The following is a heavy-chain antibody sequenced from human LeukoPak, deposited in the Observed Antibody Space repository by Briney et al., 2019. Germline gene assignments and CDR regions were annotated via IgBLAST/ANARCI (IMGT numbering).Heavy chain of an antibody. J-gene: IGHJ6*03. D-gene: IGHD5-18*01. CDR2: IYYSGST. V-gene: IGHV4-31*03. Sequence: PSETLSLTCTVSGGSISSGGYYWSWIRQHPGKGLAWIGYIYYSGSTYYNPSLKSRVTISVDTSKNQFSLKLSSVTAADTAVYYCARGLGGLWLMSRYMDVWGKGTTVTVSS. CDR1: GGSISSGGYY. CDR3: ARGLGGLWLMSRYMDV.